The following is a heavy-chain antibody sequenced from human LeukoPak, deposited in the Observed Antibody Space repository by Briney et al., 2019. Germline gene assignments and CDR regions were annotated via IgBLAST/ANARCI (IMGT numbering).Heavy chain of an antibody. CDR1: GFTFSSYA. CDR2: ISYDGSNK. CDR3: AKDRGTMVRGVIIGTDY. J-gene: IGHJ4*02. Sequence: GGSLRLSCAASGFTFSSYAMHWVRQAPGKGLEWVAVISYDGSNKYYADSVKGRFTISRDNSKNTLYLQMNSLRAEDTAVYYCAKDRGTMVRGVIIGTDYWGQGTLVTVSS. V-gene: IGHV3-30-3*01. D-gene: IGHD3-10*01.